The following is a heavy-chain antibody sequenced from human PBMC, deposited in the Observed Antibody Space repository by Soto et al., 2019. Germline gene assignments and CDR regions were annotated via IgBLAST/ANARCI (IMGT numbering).Heavy chain of an antibody. J-gene: IGHJ6*02. CDR1: GGTFSSYA. D-gene: IGHD3-3*01. Sequence: QVQLVQSGAEVKKPGSSVKVSCKASGGTFSSYAISWVRQAPGQGLAWMGGIIPICGTANYAQKFQGRVTITADESTSTAYMELSSLRSEDTAVYYCARVLPGRDFWDGMDVWGQGTTVTVSS. V-gene: IGHV1-69*01. CDR2: IIPICGTA. CDR3: ARVLPGRDFWDGMDV.